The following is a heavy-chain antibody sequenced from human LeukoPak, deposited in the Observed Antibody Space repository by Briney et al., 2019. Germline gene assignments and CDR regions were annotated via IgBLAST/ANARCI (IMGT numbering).Heavy chain of an antibody. Sequence: GGSLGLSCAASEFTFSSYGMHWVRQAPGKGLEWVAVISYDGSNKYYADSVKGRFTISRDNSKNTLYLQMNSLRAEDTAVYYCAKDLPYYYGSGSSFDYWGQGTLVTVSS. V-gene: IGHV3-30*18. CDR1: EFTFSSYG. CDR3: AKDLPYYYGSGSSFDY. CDR2: ISYDGSNK. D-gene: IGHD3-10*01. J-gene: IGHJ4*02.